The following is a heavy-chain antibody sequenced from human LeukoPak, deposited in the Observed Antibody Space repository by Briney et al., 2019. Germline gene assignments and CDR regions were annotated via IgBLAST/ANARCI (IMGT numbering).Heavy chain of an antibody. D-gene: IGHD6-6*01. V-gene: IGHV3-15*01. J-gene: IGHJ4*02. CDR2: IKSKTDGCTT. Sequence: GGSLRLSCAASGFTFSNAWMSWVRQAPGKGLEWVGRIKSKTDGCTTDYAAPVKGRFTISRDDSNNTLYLQMNSLKTEDTAVYYCTTVMRYSSSYMEHYWGQGTLVTVSS. CDR3: TTVMRYSSSYMEHY. CDR1: GFTFSNAW.